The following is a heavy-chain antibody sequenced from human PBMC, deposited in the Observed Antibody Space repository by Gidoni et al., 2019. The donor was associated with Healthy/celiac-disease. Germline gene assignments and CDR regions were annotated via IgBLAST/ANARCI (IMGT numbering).Heavy chain of an antibody. Sequence: QVQLVQSGAEVKKPGASVKVSCKASGYTFTSYDINWVLQATGQGLEWMGWMNPNSGNTGYAQKFQGRVTMTRNTSISTAYMELSSLRSEDTAVYYCASLTRDFDWLLLGRFRQDYGMDVWGQGTTVTVSS. CDR2: MNPNSGNT. CDR3: ASLTRDFDWLLLGRFRQDYGMDV. CDR1: GYTFTSYD. D-gene: IGHD3-9*01. J-gene: IGHJ6*02. V-gene: IGHV1-8*01.